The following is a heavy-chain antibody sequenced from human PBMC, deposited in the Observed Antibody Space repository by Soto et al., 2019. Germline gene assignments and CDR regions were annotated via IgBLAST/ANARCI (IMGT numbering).Heavy chain of an antibody. J-gene: IGHJ4*02. V-gene: IGHV1-69*08. D-gene: IGHD5-12*01. CDR2: IIPILGIA. CDR3: ARDPYYSGYDEGYYFDY. Sequence: QVQLVQSGAEVKKPGSSVKVSCKASGGTFSSYTISWVRQAPGQGLEWMGRIIPILGIANYAQKFQGRVTSTADKSTSTAYMELSRLRSEDTAVYYCARDPYYSGYDEGYYFDYWGQGTLVTVSS. CDR1: GGTFSSYT.